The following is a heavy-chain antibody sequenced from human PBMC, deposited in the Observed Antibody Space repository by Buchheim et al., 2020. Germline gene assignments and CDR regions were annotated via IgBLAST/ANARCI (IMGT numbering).Heavy chain of an antibody. J-gene: IGHJ6*02. Sequence: EVQLVESGGGLVQPGGSLRLSCAASGFTVSSNYMSWVRQAPGKGLEWVSVIYSGGSTYYADSVKGRFTISRDNSTNTLYFQMNSLRAEDTAVYYCARDSYYDFWSGYYGMDVWGQGTT. CDR2: IYSGGST. CDR3: ARDSYYDFWSGYYGMDV. V-gene: IGHV3-66*01. D-gene: IGHD3-3*01. CDR1: GFTVSSNY.